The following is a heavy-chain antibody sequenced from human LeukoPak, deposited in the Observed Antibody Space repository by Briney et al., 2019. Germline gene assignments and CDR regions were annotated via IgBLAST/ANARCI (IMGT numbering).Heavy chain of an antibody. Sequence: PGGSLRLSCAASGFTFSSYDIHWVRQATGKGLEWVSGIGTAGEIYYPGFVKGRFTISRENAKNSLYLQMNSLRAGDTAVYYCARAAYSSTWYSRYFDLWGRGTLVTVSS. D-gene: IGHD6-13*01. J-gene: IGHJ2*01. V-gene: IGHV3-13*01. CDR2: IGTAGEI. CDR3: ARAAYSSTWYSRYFDL. CDR1: GFTFSSYD.